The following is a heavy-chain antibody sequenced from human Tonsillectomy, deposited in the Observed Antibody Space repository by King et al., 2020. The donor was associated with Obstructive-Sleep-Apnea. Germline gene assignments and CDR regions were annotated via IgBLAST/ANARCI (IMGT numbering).Heavy chain of an antibody. CDR2: INPNRGGT. V-gene: IGHV1-2*02. D-gene: IGHD5-18*01. Sequence: QLVQSGAEVRKPGASVKVSCKASGYSFIDYYIHWVRQAPGQGLEWMGWINPNRGGTNYAQKFQGRVTMTRDTSITTAYMELSRLRSDDTAIYYCAKTNVNTEVLWFDPGGQGTLVTVSS. CDR1: GYSFIDYY. J-gene: IGHJ5*02. CDR3: AKTNVNTEVLWFDP.